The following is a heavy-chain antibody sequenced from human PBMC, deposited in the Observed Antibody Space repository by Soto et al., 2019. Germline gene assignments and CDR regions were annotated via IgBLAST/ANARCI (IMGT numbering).Heavy chain of an antibody. J-gene: IGHJ4*02. V-gene: IGHV3-7*01. D-gene: IGHD2-15*01. Sequence: PGGSLRLSCAASGFSFSSNWMNWVRQAPGKGLEWVANIKQDGSEKYYVGSVKGRFTISRDNAKSSLYLQMNSLRAEDTAVYYCARDRGYCSGGTCYSVLDYWGQGTLVTVSS. CDR3: ARDRGYCSGGTCYSVLDY. CDR1: GFSFSSNW. CDR2: IKQDGSEK.